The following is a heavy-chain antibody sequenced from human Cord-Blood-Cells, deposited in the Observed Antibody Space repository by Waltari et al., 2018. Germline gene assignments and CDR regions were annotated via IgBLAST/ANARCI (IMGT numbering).Heavy chain of an antibody. CDR3: ARVYASSSSWYDY. D-gene: IGHD6-13*01. V-gene: IGHV1-3*01. CDR1: GYTFTSYA. CDR2: INAGNGNT. Sequence: QVQLVQSGAEVKKPGASVKVSCKASGYTFTSYAMHWVRQAPGQRLEWMGWINAGNGNTKYSQKFQGRVTITRDTSASTAYMELSSPRSEDTAVYYCARVYASSSSWYDYWGQGTLVTVSS. J-gene: IGHJ4*02.